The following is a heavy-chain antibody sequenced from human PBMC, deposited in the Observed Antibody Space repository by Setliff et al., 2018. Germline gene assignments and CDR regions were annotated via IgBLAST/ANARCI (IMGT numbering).Heavy chain of an antibody. CDR3: ATPRSHLFGSGSYYDY. Sequence: PSETLSLTCTVSGDSISSYYWSWIRQPAGKGLEWIGRIYSSGSTNFNPSLKSRVTMSMDTSKNQFSLKLSSVTAADTAVYYCATPRSHLFGSGSYYDYWGQGTLVTVSS. J-gene: IGHJ4*01. CDR1: GDSISSYY. D-gene: IGHD3-10*01. CDR2: IYSSGST. V-gene: IGHV4-4*07.